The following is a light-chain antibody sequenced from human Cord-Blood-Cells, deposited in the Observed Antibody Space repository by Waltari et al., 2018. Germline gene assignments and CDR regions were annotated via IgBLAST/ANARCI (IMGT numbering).Light chain of an antibody. V-gene: IGLV2-14*01. CDR1: SSDVGGYHY. CDR2: DVS. J-gene: IGLJ1*01. Sequence: QSALTQPASVSGSPGQSIPISCTGTSSDVGGYHYFSWYQQPPGKAPKLMIYDVSNRPSGVSNRFSGSKAGNTASLTISGLQAEDEADYYCSSYTSSSTLVFGTGTKVTVL. CDR3: SSYTSSSTLV.